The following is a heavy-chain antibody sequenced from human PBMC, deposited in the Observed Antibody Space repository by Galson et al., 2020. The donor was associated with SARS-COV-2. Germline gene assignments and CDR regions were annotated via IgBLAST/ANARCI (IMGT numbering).Heavy chain of an antibody. D-gene: IGHD4-17*01. CDR2: INTKTGDA. V-gene: IGHV1-2*02. J-gene: IGHJ4*02. CDR3: AVSMYGDTPTDS. CDR1: GYTFTGYY. Sequence: ASVKVSCRTSGYTFTGYYLHWVRQVSGQGLHWMGSINTKTGDANYAQKFQGRVTMTRDISISTAYMDLSTLTSDDTAFYYCAVSMYGDTPTDSWGQGTLVTVSS.